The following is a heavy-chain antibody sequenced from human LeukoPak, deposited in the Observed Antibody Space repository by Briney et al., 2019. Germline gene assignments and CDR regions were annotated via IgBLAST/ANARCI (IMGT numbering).Heavy chain of an antibody. CDR2: INHSGST. Sequence: PSETLSLTCAVYGGSFSGYYWSWIRQPPGKGLEWIGEINHSGSTNYNPSLKSRVTISVDTSRNQFSLKLSSVTAADTAVYYCASYTAGGGGLDYWGQGTLVTVSS. CDR1: GGSFSGYY. V-gene: IGHV4-34*01. J-gene: IGHJ4*02. D-gene: IGHD5-18*01. CDR3: ASYTAGGGGLDY.